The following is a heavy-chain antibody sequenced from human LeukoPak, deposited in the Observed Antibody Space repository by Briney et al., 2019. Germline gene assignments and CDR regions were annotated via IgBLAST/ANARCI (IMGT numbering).Heavy chain of an antibody. CDR2: MNPNSGNT. CDR3: ARIERIAMVRGRPARGGFCDY. CDR1: GYTFTSYD. D-gene: IGHD3-10*01. J-gene: IGHJ4*02. V-gene: IGHV1-8*01. Sequence: PEASVTVSCKASGYTFTSYDINWVRQAPGQRLERMGWMNPNSGNTDYAQKFQGRVTMTRNTSIGTAYMELSSLRSEDTAVYYCARIERIAMVRGRPARGGFCDYWGQGTLVTVSS.